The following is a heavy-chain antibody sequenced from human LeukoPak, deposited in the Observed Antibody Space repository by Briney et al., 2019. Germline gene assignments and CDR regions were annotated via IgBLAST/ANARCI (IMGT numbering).Heavy chain of an antibody. Sequence: PSQTLSLTCAVSGGSISSGGYSWSWIRQPPGKGLEWIGYIYHSGSTYYNPSLKSRVTISVDRSKNQFSLKLSSVTAADTAVYYCARGKRGWYFDPWAREPWSPSPQ. V-gene: IGHV4-30-2*01. CDR3: ARGKRGWYFDP. J-gene: IGHJ5*02. CDR1: GGSISSGGYS. CDR2: IYHSGST. D-gene: IGHD2-15*01.